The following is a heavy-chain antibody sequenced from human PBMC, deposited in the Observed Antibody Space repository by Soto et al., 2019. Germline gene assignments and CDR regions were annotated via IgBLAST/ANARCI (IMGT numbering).Heavy chain of an antibody. D-gene: IGHD6-13*01. CDR3: AKDRHFIAAAGYGMDV. CDR2: ISWNSGAI. Sequence: EVQLVESGGGLVQPGRSLRLSCAASGFTFDDYAMHWVRQAPGRGLEWVSSISWNSGAIGYADSLMGRFTISRDNAKNSLYLQMNSLRPEDTALYYCAKDRHFIAAAGYGMDVWGQGTTVTVSS. CDR1: GFTFDDYA. V-gene: IGHV3-9*01. J-gene: IGHJ6*02.